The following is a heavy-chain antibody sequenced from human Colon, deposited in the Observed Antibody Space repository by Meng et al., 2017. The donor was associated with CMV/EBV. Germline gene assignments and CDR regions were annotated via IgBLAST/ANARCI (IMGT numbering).Heavy chain of an antibody. CDR1: GFTFDSYA. CDR2: ISFDGRNT. CDR3: ARAGLSLQNYLDY. J-gene: IGHJ4*02. Sequence: GESLKISCAPSGFTFDSYAMHWVRQAPGKGLEWVALISFDGRNTYYADSVKGRFTISRDHFKVSLYLQMNTVRPEDTAVYYCARAGLSLQNYLDYWGQGTLVTVSS. V-gene: IGHV3-30*04. D-gene: IGHD2/OR15-2a*01.